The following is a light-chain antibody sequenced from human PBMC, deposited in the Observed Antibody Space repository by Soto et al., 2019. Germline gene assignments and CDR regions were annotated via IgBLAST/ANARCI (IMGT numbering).Light chain of an antibody. CDR1: QSVADN. Sequence: TQSPSNLSVSPGERVTLSCRSSQSVADNLAWFQHKPGQGXRLXIYGASTRATGIPDRFSGSVSGTDFTLTIRRLEPEDFASYYCQQYSSSAPITFGQGTRLEIK. V-gene: IGKV3-20*01. J-gene: IGKJ5*01. CDR3: QQYSSSAPIT. CDR2: GAS.